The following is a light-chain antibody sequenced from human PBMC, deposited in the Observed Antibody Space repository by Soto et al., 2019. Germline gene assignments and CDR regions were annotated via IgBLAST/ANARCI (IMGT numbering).Light chain of an antibody. Sequence: QSALTQPAFVSGSPGKSITISCTGTSSDVGGYKYVSWYQQHPGEAPKLMIYDVSNRPSGVSNRFSGSKSGNTASLTISGLQAEDEADYYCSSYTSSSTRVFGTRTKLTVL. CDR3: SSYTSSSTRV. CDR1: SSDVGGYKY. CDR2: DVS. J-gene: IGLJ1*01. V-gene: IGLV2-14*01.